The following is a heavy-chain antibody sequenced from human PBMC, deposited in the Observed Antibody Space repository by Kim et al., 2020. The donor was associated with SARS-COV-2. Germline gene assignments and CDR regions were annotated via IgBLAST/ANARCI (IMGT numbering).Heavy chain of an antibody. D-gene: IGHD3-9*01. Sequence: LKSRVTISVDTSKNQFSLKLSSVTAADTAVYYCARVLMLTGYYMGDAFDIWGQGTMVTVSS. CDR3: ARVLMLTGYYMGDAFDI. V-gene: IGHV4-39*07. J-gene: IGHJ3*02.